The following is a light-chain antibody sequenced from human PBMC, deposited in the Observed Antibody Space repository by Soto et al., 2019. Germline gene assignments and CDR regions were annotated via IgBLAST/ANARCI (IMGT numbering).Light chain of an antibody. CDR2: DTS. CDR1: QSVTNY. V-gene: IGKV3-11*01. CDR3: LQRNKWIRT. Sequence: EVVLTQSPATLSLSPGERATLSCRASQSVTNYVAWYQQKPGQAPRLLIYDTSKSATGIPARFSGSGSGTDFTLTISSLEPGDFAVYYCLQRNKWIRTFGQGTKLEIK. J-gene: IGKJ2*01.